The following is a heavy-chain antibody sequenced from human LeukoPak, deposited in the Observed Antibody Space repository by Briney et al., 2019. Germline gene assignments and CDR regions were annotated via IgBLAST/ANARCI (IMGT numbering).Heavy chain of an antibody. V-gene: IGHV3-66*01. D-gene: IGHD1-7*01. CDR3: ARLLGTVTTYDY. J-gene: IGHJ4*02. CDR1: GFTVSSNY. Sequence: PGGSLRLSCVASGFTVSSNYMNWVRQAPGKGLEWVSVIYSGGSTYYADSVKGRFTISRDNSKNTLYLQMNSLRAEDTAVYYCARLLGTVTTYDYWGQGTLVTVSS. CDR2: IYSGGST.